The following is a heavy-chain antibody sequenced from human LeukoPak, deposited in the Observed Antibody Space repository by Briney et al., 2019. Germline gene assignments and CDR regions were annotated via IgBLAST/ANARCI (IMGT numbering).Heavy chain of an antibody. CDR1: GGTFSSYA. CDR2: IIPIFGTA. J-gene: IGHJ4*02. CDR3: ACGYSTHLSGGNSGTYYFDY. Sequence: ASVKVSCKASGGTFSSYAISWVRQAPGQGLEWMGRIIPIFGTANYAQKFQGRVTITTDESTSTAYMELSSLRSEDTAVYYCACGYSTHLSGGNSGTYYFDYWGQGTLVTVSS. V-gene: IGHV1-69*05. D-gene: IGHD4-23*01.